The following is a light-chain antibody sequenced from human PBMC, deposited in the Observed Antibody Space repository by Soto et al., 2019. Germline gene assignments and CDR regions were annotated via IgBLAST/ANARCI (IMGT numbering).Light chain of an antibody. CDR3: QQYDNLTLI. CDR2: KAS. V-gene: IGKV1-5*03. CDR1: QSISTY. Sequence: DIQMTQSPSSLSASVGDRVAITCRASQSISTYLAWYQQKQGKAPKIXIYKASTLKSGVPSRFSGSGSGTEFTLTISSLQPDDFETYYCQQYDNLTLIFGQGTRLEIK. J-gene: IGKJ5*01.